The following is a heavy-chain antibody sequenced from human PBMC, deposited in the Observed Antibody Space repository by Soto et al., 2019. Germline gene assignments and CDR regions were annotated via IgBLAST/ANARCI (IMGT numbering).Heavy chain of an antibody. CDR2: ISTNGDRT. D-gene: IGHD4-4*01. CDR1: GFTFSSYA. J-gene: IGHJ4*02. CDR3: AKEVTGTTTPIVDV. V-gene: IGHV3-64D*06. Sequence: GGSLRLSCSASGFTFSSYAIHRVRQAPGKGLEYVSAISTNGDRTYYADSVKGRFTISRDNSKNTLYLQMSSLRAEDTAVYFCAKEVTGTTTPIVDVWGQGTLVTVSS.